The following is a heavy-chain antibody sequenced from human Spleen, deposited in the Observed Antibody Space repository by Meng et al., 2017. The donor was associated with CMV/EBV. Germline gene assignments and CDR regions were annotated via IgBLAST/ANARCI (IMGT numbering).Heavy chain of an antibody. V-gene: IGHV1-69*05. Sequence: SCKAAGGTFSSYAISWVRQAPGQGLEWMGGIIPVFGTANYAQMFQGRVTIETDESTNTSYMELIGLRSEDTAVYYCARAGYTYGFDYWGQGTLVTVSS. CDR3: ARAGYTYGFDY. CDR1: GGTFSSYA. CDR2: IIPVFGTA. D-gene: IGHD5-18*01. J-gene: IGHJ4*02.